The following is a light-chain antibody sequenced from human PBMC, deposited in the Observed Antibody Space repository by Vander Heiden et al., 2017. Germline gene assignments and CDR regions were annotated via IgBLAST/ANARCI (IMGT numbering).Light chain of an antibody. V-gene: IGKV1-6*01. Sequence: AIQMTQSQSSVTASVADRVTITCRASQGIRNDLGWYQQKPGKAPKLLIYAASSLQTGVPSRFSGSGSGTDFTLTIISLQPEDFATYYCRQEYNYPPTFGQGTKVEIK. CDR2: AAS. J-gene: IGKJ1*01. CDR1: QGIRND. CDR3: RQEYNYPPT.